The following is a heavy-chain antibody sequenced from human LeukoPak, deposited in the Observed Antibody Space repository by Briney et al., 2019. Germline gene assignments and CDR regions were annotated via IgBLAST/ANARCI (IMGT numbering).Heavy chain of an antibody. J-gene: IGHJ4*02. CDR3: ARVLTSKLLWFGESFDY. D-gene: IGHD3-10*01. V-gene: IGHV1-2*02. CDR1: GYTFTGYY. CDR2: INPNSGGT. Sequence: GASVKVSCKASGYTFTGYYMHWVRQAPGQGLEWMGWINPNSGGTNYAQKFQCRVTMTRDTSISTAYMELSRLRSDDTAVYYCARVLTSKLLWFGESFDYWGQGTLVTVSS.